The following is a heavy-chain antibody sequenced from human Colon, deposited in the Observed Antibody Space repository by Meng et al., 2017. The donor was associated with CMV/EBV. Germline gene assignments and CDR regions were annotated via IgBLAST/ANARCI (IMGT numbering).Heavy chain of an antibody. CDR2: IYFSGTS. J-gene: IGHJ6*02. V-gene: IGHV4-39*01. CDR1: GASITSSTYY. D-gene: IGHD2-8*01. CDR3: ARSVSRYYFAMDV. Sequence: SETLSLTCTVSGASITSSTYYWTWIRQPPGKGLEWIGSIYFSGTSFYKSSLTSQVTISIDTSKSQFSLKVNSVTAADTAVYYCARSVSRYYFAMDVWGQGTTVTVSS.